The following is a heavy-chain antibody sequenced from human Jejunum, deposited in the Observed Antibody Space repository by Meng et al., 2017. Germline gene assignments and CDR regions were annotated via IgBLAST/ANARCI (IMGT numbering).Heavy chain of an antibody. Sequence: SLKISCAASGFTFSSYEMNWVRQAPGTGLEWISYVSTSSDTIYYADSVKGRFTISRDNAKNSLYLQMNSLRAEDTAVYYCARDKGSGWSEEESGFDYWGQGTLVTVSS. CDR2: VSTSSDTI. D-gene: IGHD6-19*01. CDR3: ARDKGSGWSEEESGFDY. J-gene: IGHJ4*02. CDR1: GFTFSSYE. V-gene: IGHV3-48*03.